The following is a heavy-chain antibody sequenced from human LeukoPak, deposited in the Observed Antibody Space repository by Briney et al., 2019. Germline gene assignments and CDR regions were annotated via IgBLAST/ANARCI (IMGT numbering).Heavy chain of an antibody. J-gene: IGHJ4*02. Sequence: GGSLRLSCAASGFTVTNYAMYWVRQAPGKGLEWVSAISGRDDSTYYADSVKGRFTISRDTSKNTLFLQMNSLRAEDAAVYYCAKWGDYDILTGYYDPDYWGQGTLVTVSS. CDR2: ISGRDDST. D-gene: IGHD3-9*01. CDR1: GFTVTNYA. V-gene: IGHV3-23*01. CDR3: AKWGDYDILTGYYDPDY.